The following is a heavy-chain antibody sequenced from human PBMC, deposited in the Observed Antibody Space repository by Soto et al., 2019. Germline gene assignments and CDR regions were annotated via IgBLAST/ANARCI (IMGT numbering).Heavy chain of an antibody. D-gene: IGHD5-12*01. Sequence: GGSLRLSCAASGFTVSSNYMSWVRQAPGKGLEWVSVIYSGGSTYYADSVKGRFTISRDNSKNTLYLQMNSLRAEDTAVYYCARDRVDIVGNNWFDPWGQGTLVTVSS. CDR2: IYSGGST. CDR3: ARDRVDIVGNNWFDP. CDR1: GFTVSSNY. J-gene: IGHJ5*02. V-gene: IGHV3-66*01.